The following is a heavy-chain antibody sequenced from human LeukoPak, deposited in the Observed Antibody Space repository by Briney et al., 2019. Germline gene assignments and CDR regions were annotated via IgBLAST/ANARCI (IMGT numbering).Heavy chain of an antibody. CDR2: IRSKAYGGTT. J-gene: IGHJ4*02. CDR3: TREGGGYGDYAVDFDY. V-gene: IGHV3-49*03. D-gene: IGHD4-17*01. Sequence: GGSLRLSCKTSGFTFGDYGMNLFRQAPGKGLEWVSFIRSKAYGGTTEYAASVKDRFTISRDDSKSIAYLQMNSLKTEDTAVYYCTREGGGYGDYAVDFDYWGQGTLVTVSS. CDR1: GFTFGDYG.